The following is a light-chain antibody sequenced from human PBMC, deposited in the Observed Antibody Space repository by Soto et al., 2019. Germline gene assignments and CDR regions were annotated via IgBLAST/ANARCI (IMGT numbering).Light chain of an antibody. J-gene: IGLJ1*01. V-gene: IGLV2-14*01. CDR3: SSYTGGSTYV. CDR2: DVS. Sequence: QSALTQPASVSGSPGQSITISCTGTSSDIGGYKYVSWYQQHPGKAPKLMIYDVSNRPSGVFNRFSGSKSGNTATLTISGRQCEDEAEYYCSSYTGGSTYVFGTGTKLTVL. CDR1: SSDIGGYKY.